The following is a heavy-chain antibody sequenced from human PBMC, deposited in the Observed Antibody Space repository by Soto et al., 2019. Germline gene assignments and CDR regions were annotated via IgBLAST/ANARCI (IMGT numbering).Heavy chain of an antibody. Sequence: QVQLVQSGAEVKKPGASVKVSCKASGYTFTSYDINWVRQATGQGLEWMGWMNPNSGNTGYAQKFQGRVTMTRNTSISTAYMELSSLRSEDTAVYYCGREYSNYVDDWFDPWGQGTLVTVSS. CDR3: GREYSNYVDDWFDP. J-gene: IGHJ5*02. CDR1: GYTFTSYD. V-gene: IGHV1-8*01. D-gene: IGHD4-4*01. CDR2: MNPNSGNT.